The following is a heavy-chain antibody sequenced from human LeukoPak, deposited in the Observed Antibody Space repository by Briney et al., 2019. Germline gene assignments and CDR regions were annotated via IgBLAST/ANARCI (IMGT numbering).Heavy chain of an antibody. CDR1: GFTISTYW. CDR2: IKQYGGET. V-gene: IGHV3-7*03. CDR3: ARVMGSSSWYRPTPIVAYYMDV. Sequence: QSGGSLRLSCAASGFTISTYWMTWVRQAPGKGLEWVATIKQYGGETHYVDSVKGRFTISRDNAKNSLYLQMNSLRAEDTALYYCARVMGSSSWYRPTPIVAYYMDVWGKGTTVTVSS. D-gene: IGHD6-13*01. J-gene: IGHJ6*03.